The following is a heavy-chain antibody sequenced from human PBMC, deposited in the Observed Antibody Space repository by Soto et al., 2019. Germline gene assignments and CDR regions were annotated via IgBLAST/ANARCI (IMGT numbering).Heavy chain of an antibody. J-gene: IGHJ4*02. CDR1: GFTFDSYG. Sequence: PGGSLRLSCAVSGFTFDSYGMHWVRQAPGKGLEWVAVISYDGSNKYYTDSVKGRFTISRDNSKNTLYLQMNSLRAEDTAVYYSARGSSWGSRWSTAYYFDYWGQGTLVTGSS. V-gene: IGHV3-30*03. CDR3: ARGSSWGSRWSTAYYFDY. CDR2: ISYDGSNK. D-gene: IGHD6-13*01.